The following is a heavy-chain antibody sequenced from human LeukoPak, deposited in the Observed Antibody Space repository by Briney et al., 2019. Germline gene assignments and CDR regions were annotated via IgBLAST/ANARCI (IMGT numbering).Heavy chain of an antibody. J-gene: IGHJ5*02. D-gene: IGHD3-22*01. Sequence: GESLKISCKRSGNSFTTYWIGWVRQMPGKGLEWMGIIYVGDSDTRYRPSFQGQVTISVDKSINTAYLQWSSLKASDTAMYYCARVVDYDTSGYQTKNWFDPWGQGTLVTVSS. CDR2: IYVGDSDT. CDR1: GNSFTTYW. CDR3: ARVVDYDTSGYQTKNWFDP. V-gene: IGHV5-51*01.